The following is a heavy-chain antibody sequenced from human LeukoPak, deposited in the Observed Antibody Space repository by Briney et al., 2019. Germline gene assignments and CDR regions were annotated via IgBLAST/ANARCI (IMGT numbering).Heavy chain of an antibody. V-gene: IGHV4-59*01. CDR1: GGPISSYY. CDR3: GRRTFYDTLTGYKYWYFDL. J-gene: IGHJ2*01. CDR2: THYSGST. Sequence: SETLSLTCTVSGGPISSYYWSWIRQPPGKRLEWIGYTHYSGSTDRNPSLWSRVTMSVDTSKNQISLKLSSVTAADTAVYYCGRRTFYDTLTGYKYWYFDLWGRGTLVTVSS. D-gene: IGHD3-9*01.